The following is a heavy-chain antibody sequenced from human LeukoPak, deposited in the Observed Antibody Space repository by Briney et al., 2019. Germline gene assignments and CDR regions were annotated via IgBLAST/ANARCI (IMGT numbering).Heavy chain of an antibody. CDR1: GYTFSGTGWY. J-gene: IGHJ4*02. Sequence: ASVKVSCKASGYTFSGTGWYLYWLRQAPGQGLECLGWIYPNNGATGYAQKFQGRVAMTRDTSISTAYMELSRLRPDDTAVYYCARDGPAQMVDFDYWGQGTLVTVSS. CDR2: IYPNNGAT. V-gene: IGHV1-2*02. D-gene: IGHD3-10*01. CDR3: ARDGPAQMVDFDY.